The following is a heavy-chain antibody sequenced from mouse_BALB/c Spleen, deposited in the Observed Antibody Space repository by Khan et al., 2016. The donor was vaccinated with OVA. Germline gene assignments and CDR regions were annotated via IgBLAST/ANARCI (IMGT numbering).Heavy chain of an antibody. J-gene: IGHJ3*01. D-gene: IGHD2-2*01. V-gene: IGHV1S56*01. Sequence: QVQLQQSGPELVKPGASVKMSCKASGYTFTSYYIHWVRQRPGQGLEWIGWIYPGAGNTKYNENFKGKTTLTEDKSSSTAYLLISTLTSEDSAIYFWARDYGYDEGLGYWGQGTLVTVSA. CDR2: IYPGAGNT. CDR3: ARDYGYDEGLGY. CDR1: GYTFTSYY.